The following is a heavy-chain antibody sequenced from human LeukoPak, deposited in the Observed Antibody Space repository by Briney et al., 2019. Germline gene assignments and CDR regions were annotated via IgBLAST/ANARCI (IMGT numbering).Heavy chain of an antibody. CDR1: GFTFSSYA. Sequence: PGGSLRLSCAASGFTFSSYAMSWVRQAPGKGLEWVSAISGSGGSTYYADSVKGRFTISRDNSKNTLYLQMNSLRAEDTAVYYCAKIRYRGYQSPLFDYWGQGTLVTVSS. V-gene: IGHV3-23*01. J-gene: IGHJ4*02. CDR2: ISGSGGST. CDR3: AKIRYRGYQSPLFDY. D-gene: IGHD5-18*01.